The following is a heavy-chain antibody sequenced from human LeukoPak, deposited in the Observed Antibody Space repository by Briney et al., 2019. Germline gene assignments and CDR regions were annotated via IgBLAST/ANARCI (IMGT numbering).Heavy chain of an antibody. CDR2: ISGSGGST. J-gene: IGHJ4*02. D-gene: IGHD3-22*01. V-gene: IGHV3-23*01. Sequence: PGGSLRLSCAASEFTLSSYEMNWVRQAPGKGLEWVSAISGSGGSTYYADSVKGRFTISRDNSKNTLYLQMNSLRAEDTAVYYCAKDTSIVVVTLSAYWGQGTLVTVSS. CDR3: AKDTSIVVVTLSAY. CDR1: EFTLSSYE.